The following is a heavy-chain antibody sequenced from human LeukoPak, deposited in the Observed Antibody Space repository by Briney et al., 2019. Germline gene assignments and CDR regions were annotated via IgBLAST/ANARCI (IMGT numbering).Heavy chain of an antibody. CDR2: IYTSGST. V-gene: IGHV4-61*02. CDR1: GGSISSGGYS. J-gene: IGHJ4*02. D-gene: IGHD3-22*01. CDR3: ARVFYYYDSSGSIGPVFDY. Sequence: SETLSLTCAVSGGSISSGGYSWSWIRQPAGKGLEWIGRIYTSGSTNYNPSLKSRVTMSVDTSKNQFSLKLSSVTAADTAVYYCARVFYYYDSSGSIGPVFDYWGQGTLVTVSS.